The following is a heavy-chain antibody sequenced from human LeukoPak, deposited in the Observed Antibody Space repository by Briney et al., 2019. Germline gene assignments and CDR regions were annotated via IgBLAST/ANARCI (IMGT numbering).Heavy chain of an antibody. J-gene: IGHJ6*04. CDR2: ISTSSSYI. V-gene: IGHV3-21*01. CDR1: GFTFSTYS. Sequence: PGGSLRLSCAASGFTFSTYSMNWVRQAPGKGLEWVSSISTSSSYIKYADSVKGRFTISRDNAKNSLYLQMNSLRAEDTAVYYCAELGITMIGGVWGKGTTVTISS. D-gene: IGHD3-10*02. CDR3: AELGITMIGGV.